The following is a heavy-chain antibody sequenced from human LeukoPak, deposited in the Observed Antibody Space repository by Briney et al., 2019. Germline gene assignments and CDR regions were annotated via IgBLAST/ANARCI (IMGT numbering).Heavy chain of an antibody. D-gene: IGHD6-19*01. CDR2: ISSSSSYI. CDR3: ARENRVGSGWYYFDY. CDR1: GFTFSSYE. V-gene: IGHV3-21*01. J-gene: IGHJ4*02. Sequence: PGGSLRLSCAASGFTFSSYEMNWVRQAPGKGLEWVSSISSSSSYIYYADSVKGRFTISRDNAKNSLYLQMNSLRAEDTAVYYCARENRVGSGWYYFDYWGQGTLVTVSS.